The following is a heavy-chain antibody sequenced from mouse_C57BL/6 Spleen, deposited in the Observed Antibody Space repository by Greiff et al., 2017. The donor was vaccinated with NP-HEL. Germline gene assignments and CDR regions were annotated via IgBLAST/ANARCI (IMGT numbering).Heavy chain of an antibody. D-gene: IGHD1-1*01. CDR3: AREDGSSYDAMDY. J-gene: IGHJ4*01. Sequence: VQLQQSGAELAKPGASVKLSCKASGYTFTSYWMHWVKQRPGQGLEWIGYINPSSGYTKYNQKFKDKATLTADKSSSTAYMQLRSLTYEDSAVYDCAREDGSSYDAMDYWGQGTSVTVSS. CDR1: GYTFTSYW. V-gene: IGHV1-7*01. CDR2: INPSSGYT.